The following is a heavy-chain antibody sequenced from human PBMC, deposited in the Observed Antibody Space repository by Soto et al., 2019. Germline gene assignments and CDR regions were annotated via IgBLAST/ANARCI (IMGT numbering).Heavy chain of an antibody. V-gene: IGHV4-30-2*01. J-gene: IGHJ4*02. CDR3: ARATRIAAAGHFDY. CDR2: IYHSGST. CDR1: GGSISSGGYS. Sequence: QLQLQESGSGLVKPSQTLSLTCAVSGGSISSGGYSWSLIRQPPGKGLEWIGYIYHSGSTYYNPSLKSRVTISVDRSKNQFSLKLSSVTAADTAVYYCARATRIAAAGHFDYWGQGTLVTVSS. D-gene: IGHD6-13*01.